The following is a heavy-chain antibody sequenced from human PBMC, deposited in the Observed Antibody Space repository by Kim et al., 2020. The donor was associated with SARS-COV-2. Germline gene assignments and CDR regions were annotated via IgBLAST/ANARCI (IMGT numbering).Heavy chain of an antibody. CDR2: SNK. V-gene: IGHV3-30*01. CDR3: ARQAAAVDY. Sequence: SNKYYAASVKGRFTISRDNSKNTLYLQMNSLRAEDTAVYYCARQAAAVDYWGQGTLVTVSS. J-gene: IGHJ4*02. D-gene: IGHD6-13*01.